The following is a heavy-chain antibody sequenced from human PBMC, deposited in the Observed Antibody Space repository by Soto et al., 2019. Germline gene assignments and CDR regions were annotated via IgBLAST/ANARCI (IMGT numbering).Heavy chain of an antibody. CDR3: ARGAGYCSGDCWNDYYYAMDV. CDR2: IVVGSGNT. D-gene: IGHD2-21*02. CDR1: GFTFTSSA. J-gene: IGHJ6*02. V-gene: IGHV1-58*01. Sequence: GASVKVSCKASGFTFTSSAVQWVRQARGQRLEWIGWIVVGSGNTNYAQNFQGRVTITRDTSATTAYMELSSLRSEDTAVYYCARGAGYCSGDCWNDYYYAMDVWGQGTTVTV.